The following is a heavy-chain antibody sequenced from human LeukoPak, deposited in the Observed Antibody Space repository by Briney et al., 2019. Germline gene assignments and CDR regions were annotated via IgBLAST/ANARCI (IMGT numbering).Heavy chain of an antibody. CDR1: GLSFSSYV. CDR2: ISYDGTNK. CDR3: GGDGGWNAFDI. V-gene: IGHV3-30-3*01. Sequence: GGSPRLSCVASGLSFSSYVMHWVRQAPGKGLEWVAVISYDGTNKYYADSVKGRFTISRDNSKNTLYLQMNSLRAEDTAAYFCGGDGGWNAFDIWGQGTMVTVSS. J-gene: IGHJ3*02. D-gene: IGHD6-19*01.